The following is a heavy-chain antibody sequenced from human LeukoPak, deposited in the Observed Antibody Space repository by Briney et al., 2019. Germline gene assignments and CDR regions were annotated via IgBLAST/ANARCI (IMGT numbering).Heavy chain of an antibody. J-gene: IGHJ4*02. CDR3: ERWDSSGISD. Sequence: SETLSLTCTVSGGSISSSSYYWGWIRQPPGKGLEWIGSIYYSGSTYYNPSLKSRVAISVDTSKNQFSLKLSSVTAADTAVYYCERWDSSGISDWGQGTLVTVSS. D-gene: IGHD3-22*01. CDR2: IYYSGST. CDR1: GGSISSSSYY. V-gene: IGHV4-39*07.